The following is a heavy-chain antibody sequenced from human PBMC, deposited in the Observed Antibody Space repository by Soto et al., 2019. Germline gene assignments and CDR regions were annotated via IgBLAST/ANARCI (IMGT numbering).Heavy chain of an antibody. J-gene: IGHJ5*02. CDR1: GYGFAGKY. CDR2: INPNSGGP. CDR3: SRGIAPAGAYNWFDP. D-gene: IGHD6-13*01. V-gene: IGHV1-2*04. Sequence: GASAEVSWKDCGYGFAGKYRQWVRQANGQGLPWMVWINPNSGGPNYAQKFRRWFPMTSDTSISTAYMELSRLRSDDTAVYFFSRGIAPAGAYNWFDPSAQRPLVTVSS.